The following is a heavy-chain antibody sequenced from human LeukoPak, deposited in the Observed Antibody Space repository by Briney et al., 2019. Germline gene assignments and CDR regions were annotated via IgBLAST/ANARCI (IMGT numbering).Heavy chain of an antibody. D-gene: IGHD3-9*01. CDR3: ARDRGRYFDWSGDS. J-gene: IGHJ4*02. CDR1: GXTFSSYG. Sequence: GGSLRLSCAASGXTFSSYGLHWVRQAPGKGQEWVAVISYDGSNEYYADSVRGRFTISRDNSKNTLYVQMNSLRAEDTAVYYCARDRGRYFDWSGDSWGQGTLVTVSS. V-gene: IGHV3-30*03. CDR2: ISYDGSNE.